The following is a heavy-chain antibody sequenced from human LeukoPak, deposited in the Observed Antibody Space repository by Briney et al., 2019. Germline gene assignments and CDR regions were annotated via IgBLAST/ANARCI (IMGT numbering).Heavy chain of an antibody. CDR3: ARDPHRTGTDKMFDY. D-gene: IGHD1-1*01. Sequence: GGSLRLSCAASGFTVSSNYMSWVRQAPGKGLEWVSIISSGGGSYYADSVKGRFTISRDNSKNTLYLQMNSLRAEDTAVYYCARDPHRTGTDKMFDYWGQGTLVTVSS. CDR2: ISSGGGS. CDR1: GFTVSSNY. V-gene: IGHV3-66*01. J-gene: IGHJ4*02.